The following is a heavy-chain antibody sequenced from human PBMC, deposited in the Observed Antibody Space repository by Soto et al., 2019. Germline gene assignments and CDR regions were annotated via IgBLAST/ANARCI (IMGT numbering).Heavy chain of an antibody. CDR3: ARMFRSPGYFDY. CDR1: GGSVSSGSYY. Sequence: KPSATLSLTCTVSGGSVSSGSYYWRWIRQPPGKGLEWIGYIYYSGSTNYNPSLKSRVTISVDTSKNQFSLKLSSVTAADTAVYYCARMFRSPGYFDYWGQGTLVTVSS. V-gene: IGHV4-61*01. CDR2: IYYSGST. J-gene: IGHJ4*02. D-gene: IGHD3-10*02.